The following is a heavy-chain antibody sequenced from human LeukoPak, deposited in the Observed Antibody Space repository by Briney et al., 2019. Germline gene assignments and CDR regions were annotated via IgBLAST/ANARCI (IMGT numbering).Heavy chain of an antibody. Sequence: ASVKVSCKASGYTFTGYYMHWVRQAPGRALEWMGWINPNSGGTNYAQKFQGRVTMTRDTSTSTAYMELSRLRSDDTAVYYCARSRIAVASLWGQGTLVTVSS. CDR1: GYTFTGYY. CDR2: INPNSGGT. CDR3: ARSRIAVASL. V-gene: IGHV1-2*02. J-gene: IGHJ4*02. D-gene: IGHD6-19*01.